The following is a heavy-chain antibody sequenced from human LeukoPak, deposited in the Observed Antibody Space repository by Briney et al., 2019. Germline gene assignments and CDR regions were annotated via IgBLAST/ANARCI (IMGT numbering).Heavy chain of an antibody. CDR3: ASLDPGYSSSWNDY. Sequence: PGGSLRLSCAASGFTVGSNYMSWVRQAPGKGLEWLSVIYSGGSTYYSDSVKGRFTISRDNSKNTLYLQMNSLRAEDTAVYYCASLDPGYSSSWNDYWGQGTLVTVSS. V-gene: IGHV3-66*01. J-gene: IGHJ4*02. D-gene: IGHD6-13*01. CDR2: IYSGGST. CDR1: GFTVGSNY.